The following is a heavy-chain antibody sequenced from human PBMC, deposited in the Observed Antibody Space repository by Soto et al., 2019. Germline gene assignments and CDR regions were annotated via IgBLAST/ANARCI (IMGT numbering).Heavy chain of an antibody. D-gene: IGHD2-15*01. Sequence: QVQLVESGGGVVQPGRSLRLSCAASGFTFSSYGMHWVRQAPGKGLEWVAVISYDGSNKYYADSVKGRFTISRDNSKNTLDLQMNSLRAEDTAVYYCAKGGGCSGGSCYLDYWGQGTLVTVSS. V-gene: IGHV3-30*18. CDR1: GFTFSSYG. J-gene: IGHJ4*02. CDR3: AKGGGCSGGSCYLDY. CDR2: ISYDGSNK.